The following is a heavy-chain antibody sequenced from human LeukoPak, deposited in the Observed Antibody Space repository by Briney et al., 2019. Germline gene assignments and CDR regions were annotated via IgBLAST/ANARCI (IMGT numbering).Heavy chain of an antibody. Sequence: SETLSLTCTVSGVSISRYYWSWIRQSPGKGLEWIAYLYYSGSTNYNPSLQSRVTISGDTSNNQVSLKLTSVTAADTAVYYCARGIRWLQLFDYWGQGTLVTVSS. CDR2: LYYSGST. CDR3: ARGIRWLQLFDY. D-gene: IGHD5-24*01. J-gene: IGHJ4*02. CDR1: GVSISRYY. V-gene: IGHV4-59*01.